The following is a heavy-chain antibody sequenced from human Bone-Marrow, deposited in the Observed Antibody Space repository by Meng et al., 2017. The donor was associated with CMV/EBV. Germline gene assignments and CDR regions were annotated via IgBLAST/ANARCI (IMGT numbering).Heavy chain of an antibody. D-gene: IGHD3-22*01. CDR2: INHSGST. V-gene: IGHV4-34*01. CDR1: GGSFSGYN. J-gene: IGHJ4*02. CDR3: ARYKGPYGSSGTFDY. Sequence: GSLRLSCAVYGGSFSGYNWSWIRQPPGKGLEWIGEINHSGSTNYNPSLKSPVTISVDTSKNQFTMKLSAVTAADTAVYYCARYKGPYGSSGTFDYWGQGTLVTVSS.